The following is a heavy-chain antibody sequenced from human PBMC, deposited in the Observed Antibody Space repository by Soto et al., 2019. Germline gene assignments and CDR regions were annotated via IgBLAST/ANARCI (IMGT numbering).Heavy chain of an antibody. D-gene: IGHD1-7*01. CDR3: ARRELLPVGYNWFDP. CDR1: GFTFRSYS. CDR2: ISSSSSYI. J-gene: IGHJ5*02. Sequence: GGSLRLSCAASGFTFRSYSMNWVRQAPGKGLEWVSSISSSSSYIYYADSVKGRFTISRDNAKNSLYLQMNSLRAEDTAVYYCARRELLPVGYNWFDPWGQGTLVTVSS. V-gene: IGHV3-21*01.